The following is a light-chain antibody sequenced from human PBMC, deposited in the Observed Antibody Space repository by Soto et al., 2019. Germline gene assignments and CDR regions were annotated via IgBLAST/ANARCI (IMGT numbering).Light chain of an antibody. CDR3: QQRGNWPQT. V-gene: IGKV3-11*01. CDR1: QSVSSF. J-gene: IGKJ3*01. CDR2: DAS. Sequence: EIVLTQSPATLSLSPGERATLSCRAGQSVSSFLAWYQQKPGQAPRLLIYDASNRATGIPARFSGSGSGTDFTLTITSLEPEDFAVYYCQQRGNWPQTFGPGTKVDIK.